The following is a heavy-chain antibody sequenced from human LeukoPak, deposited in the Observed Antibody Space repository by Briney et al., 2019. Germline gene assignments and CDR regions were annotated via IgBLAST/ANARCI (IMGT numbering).Heavy chain of an antibody. CDR2: ISKSSDRI. Sequence: GGSLRLSCAASGFTFSSYSMNWVRQAPGKGLEWVSYISKSSDRIYHADSVKGRFTISRDNVKNSLYLQMDSLRAEDTAVYYCARDLLNDEGSSYFFDQWGQGTLVTVSS. CDR3: ARDLLNDEGSSYFFDQ. CDR1: GFTFSSYS. D-gene: IGHD2-2*01. V-gene: IGHV3-48*04. J-gene: IGHJ4*02.